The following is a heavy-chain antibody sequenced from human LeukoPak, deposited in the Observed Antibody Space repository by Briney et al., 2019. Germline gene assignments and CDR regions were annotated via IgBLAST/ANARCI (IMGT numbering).Heavy chain of an antibody. D-gene: IGHD3-22*01. J-gene: IGHJ4*02. V-gene: IGHV4-39*07. CDR2: IYYSGST. CDR1: GGSISSNSFY. CDR3: ARDRYYYDSSGYYLFDY. Sequence: SETLSLTCTVSGGSISSNSFYWGWIRQPPGKGLEWIGSIYYSGSTYYNPSLKSRVTMSVDTSKNQFSLKLSSVTAPDTAVYYCARDRYYYDSSGYYLFDYWGQGTLVTVSS.